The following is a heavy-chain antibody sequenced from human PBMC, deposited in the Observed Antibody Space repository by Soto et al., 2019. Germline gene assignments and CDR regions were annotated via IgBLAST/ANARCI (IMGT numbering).Heavy chain of an antibody. Sequence: EVQLVESGGGLVQPGGSLRLSCAASGFTFSSYWMQWVRQAPGKGLVWVSRINSDGSSTSYADSVKGRFTTSRDNAKNTLYLQVNSLRAEDTAVYYCARVENRNDAHFDYWGQGTLVTVSS. CDR3: ARVENRNDAHFDY. D-gene: IGHD1-1*01. CDR2: INSDGSST. V-gene: IGHV3-74*01. J-gene: IGHJ4*02. CDR1: GFTFSSYW.